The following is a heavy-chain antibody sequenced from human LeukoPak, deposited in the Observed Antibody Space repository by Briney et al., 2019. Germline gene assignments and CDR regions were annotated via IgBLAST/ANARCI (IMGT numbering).Heavy chain of an antibody. V-gene: IGHV1-18*01. Sequence: GASVKVSCKASGYTFTSYGISWVRQAPGQGLEWMGWISAYNGNTNYAQKLQGRVTMTTDTSTSTAYMELRSLRSDDTAVYYWARENLRFLEWSMSYWGQGTLVTVSS. CDR1: GYTFTSYG. J-gene: IGHJ4*02. CDR3: ARENLRFLEWSMSY. D-gene: IGHD3-3*01. CDR2: ISAYNGNT.